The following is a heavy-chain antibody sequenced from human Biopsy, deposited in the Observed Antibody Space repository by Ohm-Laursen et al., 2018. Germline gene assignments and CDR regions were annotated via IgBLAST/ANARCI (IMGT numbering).Heavy chain of an antibody. D-gene: IGHD3-10*01. CDR3: GRSMTTMFRRGFYNFDS. V-gene: IGHV3-7*01. CDR1: GFTFSSYW. CDR2: IKQDGSET. Sequence: GSLRLSCAASGFTFSSYWMSWVRQAPGKGLEWVANIKQDGSETYFVDSVKGRFTISRDSAKSSLYLQMNSLRAGATAVYYCGRSMTTMFRRGFYNFDSWGQGTRVTVSS. J-gene: IGHJ4*02.